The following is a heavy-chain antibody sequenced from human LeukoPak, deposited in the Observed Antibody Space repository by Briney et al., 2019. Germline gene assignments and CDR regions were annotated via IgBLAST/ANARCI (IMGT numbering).Heavy chain of an antibody. V-gene: IGHV1-8*03. Sequence: ASVKVSCKASGYTFTSYAMNWVRQATGQGLEWMGWMNPNSGNTGYAQKFQGRVTITRNTSISTAYMELSSLRSEDTAVYYCARAIYNWKGAFDIWGQGTMVTVSS. CDR1: GYTFTSYA. J-gene: IGHJ3*02. D-gene: IGHD1-1*01. CDR3: ARAIYNWKGAFDI. CDR2: MNPNSGNT.